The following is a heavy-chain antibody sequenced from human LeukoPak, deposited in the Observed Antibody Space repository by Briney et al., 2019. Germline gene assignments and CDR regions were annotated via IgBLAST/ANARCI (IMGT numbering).Heavy chain of an antibody. V-gene: IGHV3-11*01. J-gene: IGHJ3*02. CDR2: ISSSGNTI. D-gene: IGHD2-8*01. CDR3: AGGDMLLNGAYDT. Sequence: KPGGSLRLSCAASGFTFSHSYMSWIRQPPGKGLEWVAYISSSGNTIYYADSVKGRFTISRDNAKNSLYLEMVSLGVEDTAVNFCAGGDMLLNGAYDTWGQGTTVSVSS. CDR1: GFTFSHSY.